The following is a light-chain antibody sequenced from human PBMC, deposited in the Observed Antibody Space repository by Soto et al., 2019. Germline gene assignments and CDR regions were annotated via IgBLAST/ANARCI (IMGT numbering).Light chain of an antibody. J-gene: IGKJ4*01. CDR1: QNVDSNY. Sequence: DIVLTQSPATLSLSLGEGATLSCRASQNVDSNYLAWYQQKPGQAPRIILFGASGRATGIPDRFSGSGSGTDFTLTISRLEPEDVAVYYCQQYGSSPLTFGGGTKVDIK. CDR2: GAS. V-gene: IGKV3-20*01. CDR3: QQYGSSPLT.